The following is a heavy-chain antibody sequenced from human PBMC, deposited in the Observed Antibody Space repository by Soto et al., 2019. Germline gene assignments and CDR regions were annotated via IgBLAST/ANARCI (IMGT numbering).Heavy chain of an antibody. CDR1: GFTFSSYA. J-gene: IGHJ4*02. V-gene: IGHV3-23*01. CDR2: ISGSGGST. D-gene: IGHD3-3*01. CDR3: AKVLGYDFWSGYYYYFDY. Sequence: PGGSLRLSCAASGFTFSSYAMSWVRQAPGKGLEWVSAISGSGGSTYYADSVKGRFTISRDNSKNTLYLQMNSLRAEDTAVYYCAKVLGYDFWSGYYYYFDYWGQGTLVTVSS.